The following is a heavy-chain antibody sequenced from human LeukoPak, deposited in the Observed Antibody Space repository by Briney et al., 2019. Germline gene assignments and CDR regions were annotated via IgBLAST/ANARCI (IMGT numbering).Heavy chain of an antibody. V-gene: IGHV3-7*01. Sequence: GGSLRLSCTASGFNFADYAMTWVRQAPGKGLEWVAHIKEDRTADYYVDSVKGRFSISKDDGKNSLHLQMNSLRVEDTAVYYCVRGGWELDYWGQGTLVTVSS. CDR3: VRGGWELDY. CDR2: IKEDRTAD. J-gene: IGHJ4*02. D-gene: IGHD1-1*01. CDR1: GFNFADYA.